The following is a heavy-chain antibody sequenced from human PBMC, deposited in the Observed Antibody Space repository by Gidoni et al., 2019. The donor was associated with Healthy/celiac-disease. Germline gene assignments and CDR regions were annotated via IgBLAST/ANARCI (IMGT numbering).Heavy chain of an antibody. CDR3: TRLKMATKTLDY. D-gene: IGHD5-12*01. CDR1: GFTFGDYA. CDR2: IRSKAYGGTT. V-gene: IGHV3-49*03. Sequence: EVQLVESGGGLVQPGRSLRLSCTASGFTFGDYAMSWFRQAPGKGREWVGFIRSKAYGGTTEYAASVKGRFTISRDDSKSIAYLQMNSLKTEDTAVYYCTRLKMATKTLDYWGQGTLVTVSS. J-gene: IGHJ4*02.